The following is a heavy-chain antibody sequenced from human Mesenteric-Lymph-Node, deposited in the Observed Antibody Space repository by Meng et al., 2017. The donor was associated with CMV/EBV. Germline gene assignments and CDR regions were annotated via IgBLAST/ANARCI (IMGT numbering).Heavy chain of an antibody. J-gene: IGHJ4*02. Sequence: GGSLRPSCVASGFTFDSYAMSWVRQAPGKGLEWVSAISGSGGSINYADSVKGRFTISRDSSKNTLYLQMNTLRAEDTAVYYCAKVGRGTAMSYWGQGTLVTVSS. CDR1: GFTFDSYA. CDR3: AKVGRGTAMSY. V-gene: IGHV3-23*01. CDR2: ISGSGGSI. D-gene: IGHD5-18*01.